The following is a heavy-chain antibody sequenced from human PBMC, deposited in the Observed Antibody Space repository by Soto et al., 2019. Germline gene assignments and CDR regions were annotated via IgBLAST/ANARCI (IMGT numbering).Heavy chain of an antibody. J-gene: IGHJ4*02. CDR3: ARGYCNRGRCYPGIY. D-gene: IGHD2-15*01. Sequence: EVHLVESGGGSVQPGGSLRLSCAASGFTFNSYSMHWVRQAPGKGLEWVSYITGRSSAIYYEDSVKGRFTISRDNAKNSLSLQMNSLRDEDTAVYYCARGYCNRGRCYPGIYWGQGTLVSVSS. CDR1: GFTFNSYS. CDR2: ITGRSSAI. V-gene: IGHV3-48*02.